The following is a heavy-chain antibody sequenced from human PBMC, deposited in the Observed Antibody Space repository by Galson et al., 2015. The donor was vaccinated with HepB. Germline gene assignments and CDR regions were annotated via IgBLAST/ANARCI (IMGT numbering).Heavy chain of an antibody. J-gene: IGHJ4*02. D-gene: IGHD4-17*01. Sequence: SVKVSCKASGGTFSSYAISWVRQAPGQGLEWMGGIIPIFGTANYAQKFQGRVTITADESTSTAYMELSSLRSEDTAVYYCARVYGDYEFVGPIDYWGQGTLVTVSS. V-gene: IGHV1-69*13. CDR1: GGTFSSYA. CDR2: IIPIFGTA. CDR3: ARVYGDYEFVGPIDY.